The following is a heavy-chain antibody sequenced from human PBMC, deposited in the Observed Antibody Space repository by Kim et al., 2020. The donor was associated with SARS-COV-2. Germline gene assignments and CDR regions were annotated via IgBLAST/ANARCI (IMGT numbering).Heavy chain of an antibody. J-gene: IGHJ4*02. CDR3: ATEGLSDSGRQSF. V-gene: IGHV3-64*01. CDR1: GFTFNSRA. D-gene: IGHD6-25*01. CDR2: INRNGGST. Sequence: GGSLRLSCAASGFTFNSRAMPWVRQAPGKGLEYVSSINRNGGSTYYVKSVKGRFSISRDNTNNTLYLQMDSLRAEDMAVYYCATEGLSDSGRQSFWGQG.